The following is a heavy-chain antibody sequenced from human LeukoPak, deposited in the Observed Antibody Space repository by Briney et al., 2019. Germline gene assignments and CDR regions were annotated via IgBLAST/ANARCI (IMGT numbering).Heavy chain of an antibody. CDR2: IKPGGDQ. J-gene: IGHJ3*02. D-gene: IGHD3-22*01. V-gene: IGHV3-7*01. Sequence: GGSLRLSCEASGFTFNDYCMTWVRHIPGAGLEWVANIKPGGDQNYMDSVKGRFTVSRDNARNSLFLQMDSLRVEDTAVYYCARDPYNRGGFGAFDIWGQGAIVTVSS. CDR1: GFTFNDYC. CDR3: ARDPYNRGGFGAFDI.